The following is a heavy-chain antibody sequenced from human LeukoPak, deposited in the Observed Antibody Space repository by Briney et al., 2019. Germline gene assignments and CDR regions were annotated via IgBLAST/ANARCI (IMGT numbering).Heavy chain of an antibody. D-gene: IGHD6-13*01. CDR2: ISYDGSNQ. Sequence: PGGSLRLSCAASGFTLSSYAMDWVRQAPGKGLEWVAVISYDGSNQHKADSVKGRFTISRDNSKNTLYLQMTSLRAEDTAGYYCARDSNSSSWYNFDYWGEGDLGTVSS. CDR3: ARDSNSSSWYNFDY. V-gene: IGHV3-30*04. J-gene: IGHJ4*02. CDR1: GFTLSSYA.